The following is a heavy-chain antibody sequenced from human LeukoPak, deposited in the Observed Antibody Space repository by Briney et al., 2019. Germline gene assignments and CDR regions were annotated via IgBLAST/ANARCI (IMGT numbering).Heavy chain of an antibody. Sequence: GGSLRLSCAASGFTFSDYYMTWIRQGPGKGLEWISYISSSGSTIYYADSVKGRFTISRDNSKNTLYLQMNSLRAEDTAVYYCAKRARYCSSTSCLYYFDYWGQGTLVTVSS. V-gene: IGHV3-11*01. J-gene: IGHJ4*02. CDR3: AKRARYCSSTSCLYYFDY. CDR2: ISSSGSTI. D-gene: IGHD2-2*01. CDR1: GFTFSDYY.